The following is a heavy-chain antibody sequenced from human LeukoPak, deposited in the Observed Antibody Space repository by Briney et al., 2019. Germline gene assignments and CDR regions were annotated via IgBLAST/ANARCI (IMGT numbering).Heavy chain of an antibody. CDR3: ATYYDYVWGSYRYYFDY. CDR1: GFTFSDYY. J-gene: IGHJ4*02. CDR2: IYSGGST. D-gene: IGHD3-16*02. Sequence: GGSLRLSCAASGFTFSDYYMSWVRQAPGKGLEWVSVIYSGGSTYYADSVKGRFTISRDNSKNTLYLQMNSLRAEDTAVYYCATYYDYVWGSYRYYFDYWGQGTLVTVSS. V-gene: IGHV3-53*01.